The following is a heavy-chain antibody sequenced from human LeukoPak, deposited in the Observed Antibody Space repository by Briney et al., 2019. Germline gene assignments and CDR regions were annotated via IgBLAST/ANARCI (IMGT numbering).Heavy chain of an antibody. D-gene: IGHD3-22*01. CDR3: ARVVMDAYFDY. V-gene: IGHV1-69*13. J-gene: IGHJ4*02. Sequence: SVKVSCKASGYTFTSYGISWVRQAPGQGLEWMGGIIPIFGTANYAQKFQGRVTITADESTSTAYMELSSLRSEDTAVYYCARVVMDAYFDYWGQGTLVTVSS. CDR2: IIPIFGTA. CDR1: GYTFTSYG.